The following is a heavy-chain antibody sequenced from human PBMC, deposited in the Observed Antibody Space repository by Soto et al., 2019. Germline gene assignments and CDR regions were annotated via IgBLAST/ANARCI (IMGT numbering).Heavy chain of an antibody. D-gene: IGHD6-13*01. CDR1: GFIFSTYV. Sequence: QVQLVESGGGVVQPGRSLRLSCAASGFIFSTYVMHWVRQAPGKGLEWVAVIWYDGSNERYADSVNGRFAISRDNSKNTLYLQMNGLRAEDTAVYYCAREVPAAGHNAYWGQGTLVTVSS. V-gene: IGHV3-33*01. CDR3: AREVPAAGHNAY. CDR2: IWYDGSNE. J-gene: IGHJ4*02.